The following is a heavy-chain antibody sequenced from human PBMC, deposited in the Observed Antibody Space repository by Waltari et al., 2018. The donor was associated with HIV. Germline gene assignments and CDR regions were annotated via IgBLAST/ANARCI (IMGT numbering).Heavy chain of an antibody. D-gene: IGHD2-15*01. CDR1: GYTFTGYY. J-gene: IGHJ4*02. CDR3: ARTFLYCSGGTCYFDY. V-gene: IGHV1-2*02. CDR2: INPNSGGT. Sequence: QVQLVQSGAEVKKPGASVKVSCKASGYTFTGYYMHWVRQAPGQGLEWMGRINPNSGGTNIAQKLEGRVTMTRDTSISTAYMELSRLRSDDTAVYYCARTFLYCSGGTCYFDYWGQGTLVTVSS.